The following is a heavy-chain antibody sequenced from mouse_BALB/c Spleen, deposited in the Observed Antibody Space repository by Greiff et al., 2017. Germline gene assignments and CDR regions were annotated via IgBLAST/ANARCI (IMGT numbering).Heavy chain of an antibody. Sequence: QVHVKQSGAELVRPGVSVKISCKGSGYTFTDYAMHWVKQSHAKSLEWIGVISTYYGDASYNQKFKGKATMTVDKSSSTAYMELARLTSEDSAIYYCARNYGSSYTFAYWGQGTLVTVSA. V-gene: IGHV1S137*01. CDR1: GYTFTDYA. CDR2: ISTYYGDA. J-gene: IGHJ3*01. D-gene: IGHD1-1*01. CDR3: ARNYGSSYTFAY.